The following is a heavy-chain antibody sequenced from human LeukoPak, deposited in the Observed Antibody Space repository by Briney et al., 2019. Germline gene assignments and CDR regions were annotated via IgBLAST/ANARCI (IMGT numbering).Heavy chain of an antibody. CDR1: GFTFSSYA. J-gene: IGHJ1*01. V-gene: IGHV3-23*01. CDR2: ISGSGGST. CDR3: AKAYYYDSSAYYSGRLLYFQH. Sequence: GGSLRLSCAASGFTFSSYAMSWVRQAPGKGLEWVSGISGSGGSTYYADSVKGRFTISRDNSKNTLYLQMNSLRAEDTAAYYCAKAYYYDSSAYYSGRLLYFQHWGQGTLVTVSS. D-gene: IGHD3-22*01.